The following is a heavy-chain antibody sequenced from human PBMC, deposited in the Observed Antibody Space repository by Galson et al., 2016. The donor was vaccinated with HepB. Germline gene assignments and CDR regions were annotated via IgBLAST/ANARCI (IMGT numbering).Heavy chain of an antibody. J-gene: IGHJ6*02. CDR3: ATGGGRRSKYYGMDV. Sequence: SLRLSCAASGFTFSSYWMYWVRQAPGKGLVWVSRIDSDGITTAYADSVKGRFTISRDNAKNTLYPQMNSLSAEDTAVYYCATGGGRRSKYYGMDVWGHGTMVTVSS. V-gene: IGHV3-74*01. CDR2: IDSDGITT. D-gene: IGHD1-26*01. CDR1: GFTFSSYW.